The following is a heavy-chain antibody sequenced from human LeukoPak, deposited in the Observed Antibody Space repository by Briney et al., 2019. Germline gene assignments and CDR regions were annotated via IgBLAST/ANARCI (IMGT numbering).Heavy chain of an antibody. CDR2: ISAYNGNT. CDR3: ARVSGSSWYPNYYYYGMDV. D-gene: IGHD6-13*01. V-gene: IGHV1-18*01. CDR1: GYTFTSYG. Sequence: ASVKVSCTASGYTFTSYGISWVRQAPGQGLEWMGWISAYNGNTNYAQKLQGRVTMTTDTSRSTAYMELRSLRSDDTAVYYCARVSGSSWYPNYYYYGMDVWGQGTTVTVSS. J-gene: IGHJ6*02.